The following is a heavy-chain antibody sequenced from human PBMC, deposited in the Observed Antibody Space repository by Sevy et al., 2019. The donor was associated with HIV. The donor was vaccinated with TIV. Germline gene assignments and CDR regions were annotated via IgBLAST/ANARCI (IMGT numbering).Heavy chain of an antibody. Sequence: SETLSLTCSVSGDSINNYYWSWIRQPPGKGLEWIGYTSYSGTTYYSPSLKSRVDISVDTSMHHFSLKINSVTAADTAVYYCARLRWDVVDAPGATPGCYFDSWGQGILVTVSS. D-gene: IGHD2-2*02. J-gene: IGHJ4*02. CDR2: TSYSGTT. V-gene: IGHV4-59*12. CDR1: GDSINNYY. CDR3: ARLRWDVVDAPGATPGCYFDS.